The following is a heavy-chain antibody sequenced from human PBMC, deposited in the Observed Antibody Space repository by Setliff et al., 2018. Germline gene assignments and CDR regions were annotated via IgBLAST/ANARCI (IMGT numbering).Heavy chain of an antibody. Sequence: GGSLRLSCAASGFTFSSYWMSWVRQAPGKGLEWVANIKQDGSDKYYVDSVKGRFTISRDNAKNSLSLQMNCLRAEDTAVYYCVRARTTNYDFWSGLNAFDIWGQGTMVTVSS. CDR2: IKQDGSDK. D-gene: IGHD3-3*01. V-gene: IGHV3-7*03. J-gene: IGHJ3*02. CDR3: VRARTTNYDFWSGLNAFDI. CDR1: GFTFSSYW.